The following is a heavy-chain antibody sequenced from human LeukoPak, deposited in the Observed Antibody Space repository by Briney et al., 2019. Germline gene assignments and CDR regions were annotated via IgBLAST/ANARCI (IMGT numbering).Heavy chain of an antibody. Sequence: SETLSLTCTVSGGSISSSSYYWGWIRQPPGKGLEWIGYIYYSGSTNYNPSLKSRVTISVDTSKNQFSLKLSSVTAADTAVYYCARDKKGWYNDAFDIWGQGTMVTASS. CDR2: IYYSGST. V-gene: IGHV4-61*01. D-gene: IGHD6-19*01. CDR1: GGSISSSSYY. J-gene: IGHJ3*02. CDR3: ARDKKGWYNDAFDI.